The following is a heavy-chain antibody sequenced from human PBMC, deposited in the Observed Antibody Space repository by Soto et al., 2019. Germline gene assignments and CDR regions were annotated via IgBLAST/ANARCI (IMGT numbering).Heavy chain of an antibody. D-gene: IGHD3-16*01. CDR3: ARGGGGYYYYGMDV. CDR1: GFTFSGYA. CDR2: ISYDGSSE. Sequence: QVQLVESGGGVVQPGRSLRLSCVASGFTFSGYAMHWVRQAPGKGLEWVTVISYDGSSEYYADSVKGRFTISRDSSKNTGYLQMNSLRAEDTAVYYWARGGGGYYYYGMDVWGQGTTVTVSS. V-gene: IGHV3-30-3*01. J-gene: IGHJ6*02.